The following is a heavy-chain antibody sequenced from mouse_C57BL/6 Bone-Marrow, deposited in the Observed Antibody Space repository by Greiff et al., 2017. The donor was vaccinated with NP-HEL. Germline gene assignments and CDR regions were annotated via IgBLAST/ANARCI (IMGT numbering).Heavy chain of an antibody. J-gene: IGHJ2*01. CDR2: ISDGGSYT. D-gene: IGHD4-1*01. V-gene: IGHV5-4*01. CDR1: GFTFSSYA. Sequence: EVQGVESGGGLVKPGGSLKLSCAASGFTFSSYAMSWVRQTPAKRLEWVATISDGGSYTYYPDNVKGRFTISRDNAKNNLYLQMSHLKSEDTAMYYCARVPLNWDYFDYWGQGTTLTVSA. CDR3: ARVPLNWDYFDY.